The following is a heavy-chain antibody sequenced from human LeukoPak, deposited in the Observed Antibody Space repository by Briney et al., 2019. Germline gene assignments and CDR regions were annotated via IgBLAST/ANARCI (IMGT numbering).Heavy chain of an antibody. V-gene: IGHV4-39*01. CDR3: ARHSGAGTGFVY. D-gene: IGHD6-19*01. CDR1: GGSISSSSYY. Sequence: SETLSLTCTVSGGSISSSSYYWAWIRQPPGKGLDCIGTVYYSGSTYYNPSLKSRLTISIDTSKNQFSLKLSSVTAADTAVYYCARHSGAGTGFVYWGQGTLVTVSS. J-gene: IGHJ4*02. CDR2: VYYSGST.